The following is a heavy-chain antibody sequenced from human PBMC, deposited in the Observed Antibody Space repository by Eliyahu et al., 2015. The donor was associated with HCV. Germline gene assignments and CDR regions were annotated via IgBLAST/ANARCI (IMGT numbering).Heavy chain of an antibody. D-gene: IGHD3-22*01. Sequence: EVKKPGSSVKVSCKASGGTFSSYAISWVRQAPGQGLEWMGGIIPIFGTANYAQKFQGRVTITADESTSTAYMELSSLRSEDTAVYYCARGPSTLDVPDSSGYYSKFQHWGQGTLVTVSS. CDR1: GGTFSSYA. CDR2: IIPIFGTA. CDR3: ARGPSTLDVPDSSGYYSKFQH. V-gene: IGHV1-69*01. J-gene: IGHJ1*01.